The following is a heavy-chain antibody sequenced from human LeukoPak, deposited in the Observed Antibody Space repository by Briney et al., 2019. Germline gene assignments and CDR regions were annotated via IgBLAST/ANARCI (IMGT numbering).Heavy chain of an antibody. CDR1: GFTFSSYA. CDR3: AKRFYGSGSFYGD. V-gene: IGHV3-23*01. CDR2: ISHTGSDT. Sequence: GGSLRLSCAASGFTFSSYAMSWVRRAPGKGLEWVSAISHTGSDTYYADSVKDRFSISRDKSKNTLYLQMNSLRAEDTALYYCAKRFYGSGSFYGDWGRGPLVTVSS. J-gene: IGHJ4*02. D-gene: IGHD3-10*01.